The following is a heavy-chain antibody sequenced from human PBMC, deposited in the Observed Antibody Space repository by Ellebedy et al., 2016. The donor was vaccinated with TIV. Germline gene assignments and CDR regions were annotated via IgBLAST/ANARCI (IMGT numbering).Heavy chain of an antibody. J-gene: IGHJ4*02. V-gene: IGHV5-51*01. CDR3: ARLLEGAYCGGDCYPKYFDY. D-gene: IGHD2-21*02. CDR2: IYPGDSDT. Sequence: GESLKISCKGSGYSFSSYWIGWVRQMPGKGLEWMGIIYPGDSDTSYSPSFQGQVTISADKSISTAYLQWSSLKASDTAMYYCARLLEGAYCGGDCYPKYFDYWGQGTLVTVSS. CDR1: GYSFSSYW.